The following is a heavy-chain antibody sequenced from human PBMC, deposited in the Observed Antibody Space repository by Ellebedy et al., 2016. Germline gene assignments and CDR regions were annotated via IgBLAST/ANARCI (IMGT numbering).Heavy chain of an antibody. V-gene: IGHV3-7*01. J-gene: IGHJ6*03. CDR2: IKQDGSEK. CDR3: ARDSGDSSGYYYGYMDV. Sequence: GGSLRLSXAASGVTFSSYAMHWVRQAPGKGLEWVANIKQDGSEKYYVDSVKGRFTISRETAKNSLYLQMNSLRAGDTAVYYCARDSGDSSGYYYGYMDVWGKGTTVTVSS. CDR1: GVTFSSYA. D-gene: IGHD3-22*01.